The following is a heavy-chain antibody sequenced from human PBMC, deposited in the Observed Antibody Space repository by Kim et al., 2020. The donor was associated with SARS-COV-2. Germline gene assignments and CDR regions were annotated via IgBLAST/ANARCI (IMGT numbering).Heavy chain of an antibody. Sequence: GGSLRLSCAASGFTLSPFSMSWVRQAPGKGLEWVATIKLGATGTYYVDSVKGRFTISGDNTKKSLYLQMNSLRAEDTAVYYCASLDTATLSGISSWGQGALVTVSS. V-gene: IGHV3-7*03. CDR3: ASLDTATLSGISS. J-gene: IGHJ5*02. D-gene: IGHD5-18*01. CDR2: IKLGATGT. CDR1: GFTLSPFS.